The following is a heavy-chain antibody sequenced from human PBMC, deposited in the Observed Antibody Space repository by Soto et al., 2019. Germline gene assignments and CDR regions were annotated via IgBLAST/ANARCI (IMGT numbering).Heavy chain of an antibody. CDR2: ISAYNGNT. J-gene: IGHJ6*02. CDR3: ARDVEYQLHFYYYYGMDV. CDR1: CYTFTSYG. D-gene: IGHD2-2*01. V-gene: IGHV1-18*01. Sequence: SVKVSFKASCYTFTSYGISWVRQAPGQGLEWMGWISAYNGNTNYAQKLQGRVTMTTDTSTSTAYMELRSLRSDDTAVYYCARDVEYQLHFYYYYGMDVWGQGTTVTVSS.